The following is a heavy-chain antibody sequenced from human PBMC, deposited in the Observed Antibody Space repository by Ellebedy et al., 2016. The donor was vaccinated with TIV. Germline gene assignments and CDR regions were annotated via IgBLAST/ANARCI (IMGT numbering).Heavy chain of an antibody. V-gene: IGHV3-23*01. CDR1: GFTFSTYA. Sequence: PGGSLRLSCAASGFTFSTYAMTWVRQAPGQGLEWVAGIYASAGRTYYADSVKGRFTISRDNSKNTLYLEVNSLRAEDTAVYYCAKDRGHCNGGNCYWGYFDYWGQGTLVTVSS. CDR2: IYASAGRT. D-gene: IGHD2-15*01. CDR3: AKDRGHCNGGNCYWGYFDY. J-gene: IGHJ4*02.